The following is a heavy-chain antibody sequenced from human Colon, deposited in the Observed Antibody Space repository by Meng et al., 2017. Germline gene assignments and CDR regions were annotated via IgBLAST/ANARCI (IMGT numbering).Heavy chain of an antibody. Sequence: SETLSLTCTVSGGSISSYYWSWIRQPPGKGLEWIGYIYYSGSTNYNPSLKSRVTIAVDTSKNQFSLKLSSVTAADTAVYYCARATPYGSGYYYGSGSYVYRGWFDPWGQGTLVTVSS. D-gene: IGHD3-10*01. CDR1: GGSISSYY. J-gene: IGHJ5*02. CDR3: ARATPYGSGYYYGSGSYVYRGWFDP. V-gene: IGHV4-59*01. CDR2: IYYSGST.